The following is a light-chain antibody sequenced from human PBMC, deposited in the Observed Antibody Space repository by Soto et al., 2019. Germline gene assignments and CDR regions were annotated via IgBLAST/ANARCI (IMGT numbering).Light chain of an antibody. V-gene: IGKV1-33*01. CDR2: DAS. Sequence: DIQMTQSPSSLSASVGDRVTITCQASQDISNYLNWYQQKPGKAPKLLIYDASNLETGVPSRFSGSGSGTDFTFTISCLQPEDIATYYCQQYDNPFTFGPGTQVDIK. J-gene: IGKJ3*01. CDR1: QDISNY. CDR3: QQYDNPFT.